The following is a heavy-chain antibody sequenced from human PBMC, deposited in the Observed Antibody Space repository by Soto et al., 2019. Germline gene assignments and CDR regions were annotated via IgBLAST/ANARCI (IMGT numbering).Heavy chain of an antibody. D-gene: IGHD3-9*01. V-gene: IGHV3-30*04. Sequence: GGSLRLSCTGSGFTFNTYALHWVRQAPGKGLEWVAVISSDGRNKNYAASVKGRFTISRENSKNTMSLEMDSLQPGDTAVYFCARADYEILTGSYGLDVWGQGTTVTVSS. CDR3: ARADYEILTGSYGLDV. CDR1: GFTFNTYA. CDR2: ISSDGRNK. J-gene: IGHJ6*02.